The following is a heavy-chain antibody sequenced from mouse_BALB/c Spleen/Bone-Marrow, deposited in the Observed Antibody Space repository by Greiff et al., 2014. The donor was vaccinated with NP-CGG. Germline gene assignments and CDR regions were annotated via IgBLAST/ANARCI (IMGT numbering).Heavy chain of an antibody. J-gene: IGHJ4*01. CDR1: GFTFTDYY. Sequence: EVQLVESGGGLVQPGGSLRLSCATSGFTFTDYYMSWVRQPPGKALEWLGFIRNKANDYRTEYSASVKGRFTISRDNSQSILYLQMNTLRAEDSATYYCTRDRYNYHAMDYWGQGTSVTVSS. CDR3: TRDRYNYHAMDY. CDR2: IRNKANDYRT. D-gene: IGHD2-14*01. V-gene: IGHV7-3*02.